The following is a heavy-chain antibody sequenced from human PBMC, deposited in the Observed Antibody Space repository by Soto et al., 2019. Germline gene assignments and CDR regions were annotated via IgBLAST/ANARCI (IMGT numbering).Heavy chain of an antibody. CDR1: GFTFSSFW. Sequence: GGSLRLSCAASGFTFSSFWMHWVRQAPGEGLVWVSRINSDGSSTSYAESVKGRFTISRDNTKRMLYLQMNSLRAEETAVYYCARAPEWERLRWGYNYGMDVWGQGTTVTVSS. CDR3: ARAPEWERLRWGYNYGMDV. D-gene: IGHD1-26*01. J-gene: IGHJ6*02. CDR2: INSDGSST. V-gene: IGHV3-74*01.